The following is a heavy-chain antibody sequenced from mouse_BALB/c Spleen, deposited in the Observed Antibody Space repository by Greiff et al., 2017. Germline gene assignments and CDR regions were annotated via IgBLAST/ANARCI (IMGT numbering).Heavy chain of an antibody. CDR3: ARRGITTGYWYFDV. D-gene: IGHD2-4*01. J-gene: IGHJ1*01. CDR2: ISNGGGST. V-gene: IGHV5-12-2*01. Sequence: EVQVVESGGGLVQPGGSLKLSCAASGFTFSSYTMSWVRQTPEKRLEWVAYISNGGGSTYYPDTVKGRFTISRDNAKNTLYLQMSSLKSEDTAMYYCARRGITTGYWYFDVWGAGTTVTVSS. CDR1: GFTFSSYT.